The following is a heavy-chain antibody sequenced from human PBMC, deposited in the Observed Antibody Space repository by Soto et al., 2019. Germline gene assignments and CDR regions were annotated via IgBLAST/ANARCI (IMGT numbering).Heavy chain of an antibody. D-gene: IGHD3-3*01. CDR3: ARVGFQDYDFWSGYPGRMDV. CDR2: IAETGSST. J-gene: IGHJ6*02. V-gene: IGHV3-23*01. CDR1: GLNFNGYT. Sequence: GGSLRLSCATSGLNFNGYTMSRVRQAPGQGLEWVSGIAETGSSTYYADSVKGRFTISRDNSENTLYLQMNNLRAEDTAVYYCARVGFQDYDFWSGYPGRMDVWGQGTTVTVSS.